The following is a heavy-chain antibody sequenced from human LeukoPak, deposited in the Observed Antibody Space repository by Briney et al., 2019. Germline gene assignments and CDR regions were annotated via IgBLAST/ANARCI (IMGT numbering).Heavy chain of an antibody. Sequence: GGSLRLSCAASGFTFWHSAIHWVRQAPGKGLEWVAVIWYDGSEKYYADSVKGRFTISRDNSKNTAYLQMDSLRVEDTAVYYCAKDFGTTSVTSTGGMDVWGHGTTVTVSS. V-gene: IGHV3-33*06. D-gene: IGHD4-17*01. CDR1: GFTFWHSA. J-gene: IGHJ6*02. CDR2: IWYDGSEK. CDR3: AKDFGTTSVTSTGGMDV.